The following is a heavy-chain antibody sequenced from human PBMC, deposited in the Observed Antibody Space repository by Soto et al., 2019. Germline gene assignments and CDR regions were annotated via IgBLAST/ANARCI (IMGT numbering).Heavy chain of an antibody. Sequence: EVQLVESGGGLVQPGGSPRLSCAASGFTFSFYWMHWVRQAPGKGLVWVSRINSDGSSISHADSVKGRFTSSRDNAKNTLYLQMNSLRAEDTAVYYCAREGGKGFFDYWGQGTQVAVSS. D-gene: IGHD1-1*01. CDR3: AREGGKGFFDY. V-gene: IGHV3-74*01. CDR2: INSDGSSI. CDR1: GFTFSFYW. J-gene: IGHJ4*02.